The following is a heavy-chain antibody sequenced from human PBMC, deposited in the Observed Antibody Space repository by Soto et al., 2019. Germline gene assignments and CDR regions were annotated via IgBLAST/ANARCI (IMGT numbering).Heavy chain of an antibody. CDR1: GGSISSYY. D-gene: IGHD2-15*01. CDR3: ARESILYCSGGSCYSGMIDP. CDR2: IDYSGST. Sequence: QVQLQESGPGLVKPSETLSLTCTVSGGSISSYYWSWIRQPPGKGLEWIGYIDYSGSTNYNPSLKSRVTISVDTSKNQFSLKLSSVTAADTAVYYCARESILYCSGGSCYSGMIDPWGQGTLVTVSS. V-gene: IGHV4-59*01. J-gene: IGHJ5*02.